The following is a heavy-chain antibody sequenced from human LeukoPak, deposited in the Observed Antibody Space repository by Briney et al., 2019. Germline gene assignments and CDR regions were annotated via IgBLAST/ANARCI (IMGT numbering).Heavy chain of an antibody. V-gene: IGHV3-48*03. CDR3: ARDGAAGGFDV. CDR1: GFTFSNYE. D-gene: IGHD6-13*01. J-gene: IGHJ3*01. CDR2: ISSSGSTI. Sequence: TGGSLRLSCAASGFTFSNYEMNWVRQAPGKGLEWVSYISSSGSTIYYADSLKGRFTMSRDNAKSSLYLQMNSLTVEDTAVYYCARDGAAGGFDVWGQGTMVTVSS.